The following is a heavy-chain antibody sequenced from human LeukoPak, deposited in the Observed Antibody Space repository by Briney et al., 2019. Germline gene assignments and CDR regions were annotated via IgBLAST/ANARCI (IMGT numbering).Heavy chain of an antibody. J-gene: IGHJ4*02. D-gene: IGHD3-10*01. CDR2: INHSGST. Sequence: SETLSLTCTVSGYSISSGYYWGWIRQPPGKGLEWIGEINHSGSTNYNPSLKSRVTISVDTSKNQFSLKLSSVTAADTAVYYCATYYYGSGSPYFFEYWGRGTLVTVSS. V-gene: IGHV4-38-2*02. CDR1: GYSISSGYY. CDR3: ATYYYGSGSPYFFEY.